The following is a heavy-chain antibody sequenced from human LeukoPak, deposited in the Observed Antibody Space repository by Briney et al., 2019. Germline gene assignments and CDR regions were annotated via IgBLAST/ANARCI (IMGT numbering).Heavy chain of an antibody. CDR1: GYTFTGYY. Sequence: ASLKVSCKASGYTFTGYYMHWVLQAPGQGLEWMGWINPNSGGTNYAQKFQGRVTMTRDTSISTAYMELSRLRSDDTAVYYCAREAVVPAATSFDYWGQGTLVTVSS. V-gene: IGHV1-2*02. CDR3: AREAVVPAATSFDY. CDR2: INPNSGGT. D-gene: IGHD2-2*01. J-gene: IGHJ4*02.